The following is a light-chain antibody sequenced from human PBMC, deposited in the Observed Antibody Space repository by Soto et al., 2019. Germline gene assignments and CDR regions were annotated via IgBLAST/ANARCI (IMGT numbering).Light chain of an antibody. CDR2: GAS. Sequence: IVMPQSPATLSVAPGERATLSFRASQSVSNNLAWYQHKPGQAPRLLIYGASTRATGSPARFSGSGSGTEFPLTISSLLSEDFAVYYSHQYNNWPRTFGPGTKVEIK. CDR1: QSVSNN. V-gene: IGKV3-15*01. J-gene: IGKJ1*01. CDR3: HQYNNWPRT.